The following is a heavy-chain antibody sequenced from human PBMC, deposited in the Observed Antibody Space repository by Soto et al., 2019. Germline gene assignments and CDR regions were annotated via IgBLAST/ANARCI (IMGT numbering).Heavy chain of an antibody. CDR1: GYTFTGYD. J-gene: IGHJ4*02. CDR3: AGEKVGTTGIDF. D-gene: IGHD1-26*01. Sequence: QAQLVQSGAEVKKPGASVKVSCKASGYTFTGYDINWVRQATGQGLEWMRWMNPNSGNTGNAQNFQRRVTMTRDNSITTAYMEPTSLRDDDSAVYYCAGEKVGTTGIDFWGQGTLVTVSS. CDR2: MNPNSGNT. V-gene: IGHV1-8*01.